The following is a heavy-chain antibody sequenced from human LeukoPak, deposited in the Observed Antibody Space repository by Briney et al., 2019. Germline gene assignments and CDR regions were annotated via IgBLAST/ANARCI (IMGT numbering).Heavy chain of an antibody. CDR2: ICAYNGNT. V-gene: IGHV1-18*01. CDR1: GYTLTSYG. CDR3: ARDPPYYDFWSGYLSAGRSRYFDY. Sequence: ASVTVSCMASGYTLTSYGISCVRQAPGQGLEWVGWICAYNGNTYYAQKLQGRVTMTTDTSTSTAYMEMRSLRSDDTAVYYCARDPPYYDFWSGYLSAGRSRYFDYWGQGTLVTVSS. J-gene: IGHJ4*02. D-gene: IGHD3-3*01.